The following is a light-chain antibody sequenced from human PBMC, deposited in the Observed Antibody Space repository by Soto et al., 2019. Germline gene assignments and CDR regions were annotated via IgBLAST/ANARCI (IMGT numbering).Light chain of an antibody. Sequence: QSALTQPPSASGSPGQSVTFSCTGTSSDVGGYNYVSWHQQHPGKVPKLMIYEVNKRPSGVPDRFSGSKSGNTASLTVSGLLAEAEADYYCSSYADNNTVLFGGGTKLTVL. V-gene: IGLV2-8*01. CDR3: SSYADNNTVL. CDR1: SSDVGGYNY. CDR2: EVN. J-gene: IGLJ2*01.